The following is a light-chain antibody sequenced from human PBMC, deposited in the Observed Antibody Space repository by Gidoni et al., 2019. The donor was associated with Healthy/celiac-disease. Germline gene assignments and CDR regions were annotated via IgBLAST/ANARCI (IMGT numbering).Light chain of an antibody. J-gene: IGKJ4*01. CDR3: QQFNSYPLT. V-gene: IGKV1-13*02. CDR2: DAS. CDR1: PGISSA. Sequence: AIQLTQSPSSLSASVGDRVTIPCLASPGISSAFSWYQQKPGKAPKLLIYDASSLESGVPSRFSGSGSGTDFTLTISSLQPEDFATYYCQQFNSYPLTFGGGTKVEIK.